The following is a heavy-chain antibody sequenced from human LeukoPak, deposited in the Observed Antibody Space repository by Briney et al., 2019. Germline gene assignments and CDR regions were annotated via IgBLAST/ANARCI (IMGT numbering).Heavy chain of an antibody. CDR1: GFTFSSYW. D-gene: IGHD2-15*01. J-gene: IGHJ4*02. V-gene: IGHV3-7*01. Sequence: PGGSLRLSFAASGFTFSSYWMSWVRQAPGKGLEWVANIKQDGSEKYYVDSVKGRFTISRDKAKNSMYLQMKRLRAEDTAVYYCERFCSGGSCYYAIDYWGQGTLVTVSS. CDR2: IKQDGSEK. CDR3: ERFCSGGSCYYAIDY.